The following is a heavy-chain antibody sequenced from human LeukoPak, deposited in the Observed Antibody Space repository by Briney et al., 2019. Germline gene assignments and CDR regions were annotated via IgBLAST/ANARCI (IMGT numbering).Heavy chain of an antibody. CDR3: ARDPQYYDSSGSPYYYCYMDV. J-gene: IGHJ6*03. Sequence: ASVKVSCKASEYTFTGYYMHWVRQAPGQGLEWMGWINPNSGGTNYAQKFQGRVTMTRDTSISTAYMELSRLRSDDTAVYYCARDPQYYDSSGSPYYYCYMDVWGKGTTVTVSS. CDR1: EYTFTGYY. CDR2: INPNSGGT. V-gene: IGHV1-2*02. D-gene: IGHD3-22*01.